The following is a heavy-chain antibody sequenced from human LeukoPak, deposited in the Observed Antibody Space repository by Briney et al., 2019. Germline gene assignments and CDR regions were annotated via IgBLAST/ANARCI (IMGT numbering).Heavy chain of an antibody. J-gene: IGHJ6*04. CDR3: ARDHCSGGSCPDYYYYYGMDV. CDR2: ISSSSSYI. V-gene: IGHV3-21*01. Sequence: GGSLRLSCAASGFTFSSYSMNWVRQAPGTGLEWVSSISSSSSYIYYADSVKGRFTISRDNAKNSLYLQMNSLRAEDTAVYYCARDHCSGGSCPDYYYYYGMDVWGKGTTVTVSS. D-gene: IGHD2-15*01. CDR1: GFTFSSYS.